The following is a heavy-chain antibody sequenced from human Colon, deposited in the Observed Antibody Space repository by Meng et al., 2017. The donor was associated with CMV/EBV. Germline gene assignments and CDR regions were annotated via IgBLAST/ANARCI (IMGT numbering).Heavy chain of an antibody. J-gene: IGHJ5*02. CDR1: GFGFGSYD. Sequence: GESLKISCVASGFGFGSYDMHWVRQAPGKGLEWVSAIGRSDDTYYSGSVKGRFIVSREDAKNSLYLQMNSLRAEDTGVYYCARTNWFDPWGQGTLVTVSS. CDR2: IGRSDDT. CDR3: ARTNWFDP. V-gene: IGHV3-13*01.